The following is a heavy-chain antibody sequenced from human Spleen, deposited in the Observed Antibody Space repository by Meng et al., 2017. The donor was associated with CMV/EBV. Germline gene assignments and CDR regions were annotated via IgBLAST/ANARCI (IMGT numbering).Heavy chain of an antibody. J-gene: IGHJ6*02. D-gene: IGHD2-2*01. CDR1: FTIYA. CDR2: ISYDGGNK. V-gene: IGHV3-30*04. Sequence: FTIYAMHWVRQAPGKGLEWVAVISYDGGNKYYADSVKGRITISRDNSKNTLYLQMNSLRAEDTAVYYCARDGVPAANPTYYYYGMDVWGQGTLVTVSS. CDR3: ARDGVPAANPTYYYYGMDV.